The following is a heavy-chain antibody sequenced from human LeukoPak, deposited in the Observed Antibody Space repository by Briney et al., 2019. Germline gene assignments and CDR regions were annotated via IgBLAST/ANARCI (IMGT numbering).Heavy chain of an antibody. CDR1: GGSISSSSYY. J-gene: IGHJ6*03. Sequence: SETLSLTCTVSGGSISSSSYYWGWIRQPPGKGLEWIGSIYYSGSTYYNPSLKSRVTISVDTSQNQFSLKLSSVTAADTAVYYCASSQDYYYYYMDVWGRGTTVTVSS. CDR3: ASSQDYYYYYMDV. V-gene: IGHV4-39*01. D-gene: IGHD6-6*01. CDR2: IYYSGST.